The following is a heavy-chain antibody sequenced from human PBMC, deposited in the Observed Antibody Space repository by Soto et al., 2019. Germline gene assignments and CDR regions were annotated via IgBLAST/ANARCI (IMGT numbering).Heavy chain of an antibody. D-gene: IGHD3-10*01. CDR3: AQLWCGELWHGTDV. CDR2: IIPILDVA. CDR1: GGDFNSYT. J-gene: IGHJ6*02. Sequence: QLVQSRAEVKKPGSSVKVSCKASGGDFNSYTISWVRQAPGQGPEWMGTIIPILDVAKNARKFQGRVTITPENSTSTVYTELRSLRSDDTAIFYWAQLWCGELWHGTDVWGQGTTVNVSS. V-gene: IGHV1-69*02.